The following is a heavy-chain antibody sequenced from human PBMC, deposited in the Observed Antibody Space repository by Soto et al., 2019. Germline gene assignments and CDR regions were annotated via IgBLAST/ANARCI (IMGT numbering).Heavy chain of an antibody. CDR3: ARRKTTVTTHFDY. CDR1: GGSISSSSYY. CDR2: IYYSGST. J-gene: IGHJ4*02. D-gene: IGHD4-17*01. Sequence: SSETMSLTCTVSGGSISSSSYYWGWIRQPPGKGLEWIGSIYYSGSTYYNPSLKSRVTISVDTSKNQFSLKLSSVTAADTAVYYCARRKTTVTTHFDYWGQGTLVTVSS. V-gene: IGHV4-39*01.